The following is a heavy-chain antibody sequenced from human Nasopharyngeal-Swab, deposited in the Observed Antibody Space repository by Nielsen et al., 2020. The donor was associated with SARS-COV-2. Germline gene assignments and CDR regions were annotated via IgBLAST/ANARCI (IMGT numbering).Heavy chain of an antibody. CDR2: INHSGST. V-gene: IGHV4-34*01. D-gene: IGHD6-13*01. J-gene: IGHJ4*02. CDR1: GGSFSGYY. Sequence: SETLSLTCAVYGGSFSGYYWSWIRQPPGKGLEWIGEINHSGSTNYNPSLKSRVTISVDTSKNQFSLKLSSVTAADTAVYYCASSSWTRFDYWGQGILVTVSS. CDR3: ASSSWTRFDY.